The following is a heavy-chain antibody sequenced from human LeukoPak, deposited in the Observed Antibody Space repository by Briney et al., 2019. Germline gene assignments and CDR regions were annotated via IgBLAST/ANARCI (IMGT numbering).Heavy chain of an antibody. J-gene: IGHJ2*01. V-gene: IGHV1-46*01. CDR1: GYAFTSYY. Sequence: VASVKVSCKASGYAFTSYYMRWVRQAPGQGLEWMGIINPSGGSTSYAQKFQGRVTMTRDTSTSTVYMELSSLRSEDAAVYYCARDLWFGDRTPNWYFDLWGRGTLVTVSS. CDR2: INPSGGST. CDR3: ARDLWFGDRTPNWYFDL. D-gene: IGHD3-10*01.